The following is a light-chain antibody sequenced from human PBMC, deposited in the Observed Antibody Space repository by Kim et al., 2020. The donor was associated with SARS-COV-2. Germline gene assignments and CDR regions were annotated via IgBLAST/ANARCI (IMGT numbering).Light chain of an antibody. V-gene: IGKV3-20*01. CDR3: QQYGTSLYT. J-gene: IGKJ2*01. Sequence: EIVLTQSPGTLSLSPGESATLSCRASESINSRYLAWYQQKPGQAPRLLIYAASSRATGISDRFSGSGSGTDFTLNISRLEPEDIAVYYCQQYGTSLYTFGQGTNLEIK. CDR2: AAS. CDR1: ESINSRY.